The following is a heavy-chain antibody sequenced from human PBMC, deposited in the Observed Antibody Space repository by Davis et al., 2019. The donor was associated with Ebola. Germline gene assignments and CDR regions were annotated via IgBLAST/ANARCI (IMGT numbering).Heavy chain of an antibody. CDR1: GGSISSYY. J-gene: IGHJ5*02. Sequence: MPSETLSLTCTVSGGSISSYYWSWIRQPPGKGLEWIGYIYYSGSTKYNPSLKSRVTVSVDTSKNQFSLKLSSVTAADTAVYYCARDRGSSWYNWFDPWGQGTLVTVSS. CDR2: IYYSGST. V-gene: IGHV4-59*01. CDR3: ARDRGSSWYNWFDP. D-gene: IGHD6-13*01.